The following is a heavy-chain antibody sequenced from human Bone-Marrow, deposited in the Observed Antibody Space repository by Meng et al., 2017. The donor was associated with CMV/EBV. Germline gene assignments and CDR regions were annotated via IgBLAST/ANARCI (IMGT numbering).Heavy chain of an antibody. CDR3: ASSYLYYDFWSGYFP. V-gene: IGHV3-7*01. J-gene: IGHJ5*02. D-gene: IGHD3-3*01. Sequence: GGSLRLSCAASGFTFSRAWLTWVRQTPGKGLEWVANIKQDGSEKYYVDSVKGRFTISRDNAKNSLYLQMNSLRAEDTAVYYCASSYLYYDFWSGYFPWGQGTLVTVSS. CDR1: GFTFSRAW. CDR2: IKQDGSEK.